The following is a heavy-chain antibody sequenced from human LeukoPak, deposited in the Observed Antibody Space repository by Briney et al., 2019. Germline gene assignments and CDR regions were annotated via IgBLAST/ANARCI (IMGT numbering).Heavy chain of an antibody. D-gene: IGHD3-22*01. CDR1: GFTFSSYA. Sequence: PGGSLRLSCVASGFTFSSYAMSWVRQAPGKGLEWVSAISGSGGSTYYADSVKGRFTISRDNSKNTLYLQMNSLRAEDTAVYYCAGDPLFYDSSGRPIPYYFDYWGQGTLVTVSS. CDR3: AGDPLFYDSSGRPIPYYFDY. J-gene: IGHJ4*02. CDR2: ISGSGGST. V-gene: IGHV3-23*01.